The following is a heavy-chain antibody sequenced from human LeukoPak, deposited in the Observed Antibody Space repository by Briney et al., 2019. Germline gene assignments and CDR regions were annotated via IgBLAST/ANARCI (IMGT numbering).Heavy chain of an antibody. CDR1: RFTISTYA. V-gene: IGHV3-23*01. CDR2: IGGSSGAT. CDR3: AKRGEGCSGVSCLYWYFDI. J-gene: IGHJ2*01. D-gene: IGHD2-15*01. Sequence: GGSLRLSCAASRFTISTYAMNWVRQAPGKGLECVSTIGGSSGATYYADSVKGRFIVSRDNSKNILYLQINSLRADDTAVYYCAKRGEGCSGVSCLYWYFDIWGRGTLATVSS.